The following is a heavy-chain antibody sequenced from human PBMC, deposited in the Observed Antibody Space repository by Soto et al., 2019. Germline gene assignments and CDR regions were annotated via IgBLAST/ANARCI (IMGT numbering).Heavy chain of an antibody. J-gene: IGHJ5*02. V-gene: IGHV3-74*01. CDR2: IYNDGTYS. CDR3: ARTFVDGMAGFGP. D-gene: IGHD2-15*01. CDR1: GFISKMYW. Sequence: GGSLRLSCAASGFISKMYWMHWVRQSPGKGLVWISRIYNDGTYSDYADSVRGRFTISRDSARNTLFLQMNYLTGEDTAVYYCARTFVDGMAGFGPWGQGTLVTVSS.